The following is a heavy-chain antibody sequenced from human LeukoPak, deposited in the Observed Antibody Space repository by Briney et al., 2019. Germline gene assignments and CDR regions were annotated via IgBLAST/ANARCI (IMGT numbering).Heavy chain of an antibody. J-gene: IGHJ4*02. CDR3: AREYRRSGSRHFDY. D-gene: IGHD6-19*01. V-gene: IGHV4-59*01. CDR1: GFAFSNYW. CDR2: IYYSGST. Sequence: GSLRLSCAASGFAFSNYWMNWVRQAPGKGLEWMGYIYYSGSTNYNPSLKSRVTISVDTSKNQSSLKLSSVTAADTAVYYCAREYRRSGSRHFDYWGQGTLVTVSS.